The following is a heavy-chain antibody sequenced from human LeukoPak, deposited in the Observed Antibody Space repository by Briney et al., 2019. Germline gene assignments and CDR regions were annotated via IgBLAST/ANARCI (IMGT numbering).Heavy chain of an antibody. J-gene: IGHJ4*02. D-gene: IGHD6-13*01. CDR3: ARRSSWHLEIDY. Sequence: PGGSLRLSCAASGFTFSSYAMHWVRQAPGQGLEWVAVISYDGSNKYYADSVKGRFTISRDNSKNTLYLQMNSLRAEDTAVYYCARRSSWHLEIDYWGQGTLVTVSS. CDR2: ISYDGSNK. CDR1: GFTFSSYA. V-gene: IGHV3-30*01.